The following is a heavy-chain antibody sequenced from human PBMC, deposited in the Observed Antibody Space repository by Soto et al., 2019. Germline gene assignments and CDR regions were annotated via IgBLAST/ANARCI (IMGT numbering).Heavy chain of an antibody. Sequence: ASVKVSCKASGYTLTNYDIHWVRQAAGQGLEWMGWMNPNSGNTGYAQKFQGRVTMTRNTSVSTAYMELNSLRSEDTALYYCARGPDLEWLLKNAFDTWGQGTMVTVSS. V-gene: IGHV1-8*02. J-gene: IGHJ3*02. D-gene: IGHD3-3*01. CDR3: ARGPDLEWLLKNAFDT. CDR1: GYTLTNYD. CDR2: MNPNSGNT.